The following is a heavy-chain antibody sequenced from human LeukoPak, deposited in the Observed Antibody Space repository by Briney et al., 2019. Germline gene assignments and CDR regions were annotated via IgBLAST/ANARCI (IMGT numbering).Heavy chain of an antibody. D-gene: IGHD6-19*01. V-gene: IGHV4-61*02. CDR3: ARAFFSGGWKAEDY. Sequence: PSQTLSLTCTVSGGSISSGGYYWSWIRQPAGKALEWIGRVYTSGSTDYNPSLKSRVTMSVDTYKNQFSLKLSSVTAADTAVYYCARAFFSGGWKAEDYWGQGTLVTVSS. CDR2: VYTSGST. CDR1: GGSISSGGYY. J-gene: IGHJ4*02.